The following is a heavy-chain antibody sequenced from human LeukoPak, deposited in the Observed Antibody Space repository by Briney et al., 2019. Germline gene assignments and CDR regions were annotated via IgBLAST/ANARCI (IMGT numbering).Heavy chain of an antibody. J-gene: IGHJ3*02. V-gene: IGHV3-30*18. D-gene: IGHD3-16*01. CDR2: ISSDGRNK. CDR1: GFTFRSYG. CDR3: AKDRPEWGGEEAFDI. Sequence: GGSLRLSCAASGFTFRSYGIHWVRQAPGKGLERVAVISSDGRNKYYADSVKGRFTISRDNSKNTLYLQMNSLRAEDTAVYYCAKDRPEWGGEEAFDIWGRGTMVTVSS.